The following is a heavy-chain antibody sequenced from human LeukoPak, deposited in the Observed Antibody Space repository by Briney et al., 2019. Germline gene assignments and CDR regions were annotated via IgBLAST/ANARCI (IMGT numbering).Heavy chain of an antibody. V-gene: IGHV5-51*01. Sequence: GESLKISCQGSGYSFTSYWIGWVRQMPGKGLEWMGIIYPGDSDTRYSPSFQGQVTIPADKSISTAYLQWSSLKASDTAMYYCRVTTSLRGYYGMDVWGQGTTATVSS. CDR3: RVTTSLRGYYGMDV. J-gene: IGHJ6*02. D-gene: IGHD4-11*01. CDR2: IYPGDSDT. CDR1: GYSFTSYW.